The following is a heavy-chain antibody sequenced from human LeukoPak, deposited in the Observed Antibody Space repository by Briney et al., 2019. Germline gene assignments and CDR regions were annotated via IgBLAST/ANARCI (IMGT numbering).Heavy chain of an antibody. CDR1: GGTFSSYA. D-gene: IGHD2-2*01. Sequence: ASVKVSCKASGGTFSSYAISWVQQAPGQGLEWMGGIIPIFGTANYAQKFQGRVTITADESTSTAYMELSSLRSEDTAVYYCARDLGCSSTSCLAGVYYYMDVWGKGTTVTVSS. CDR2: IIPIFGTA. V-gene: IGHV1-69*13. J-gene: IGHJ6*03. CDR3: ARDLGCSSTSCLAGVYYYMDV.